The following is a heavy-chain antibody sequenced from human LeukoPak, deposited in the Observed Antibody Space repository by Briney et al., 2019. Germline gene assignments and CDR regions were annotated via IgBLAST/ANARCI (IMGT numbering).Heavy chain of an antibody. Sequence: PGGSLRLSCAASGFTFSNYGMHWVRQAPGKGLEWVAVISYDGSMKYYADSVKGRFTISRDNSKNTLFLQMNSLRAEDTAVYYCAKDRSGESSHFDYWGQGTLVTVSS. J-gene: IGHJ4*02. V-gene: IGHV3-30*18. D-gene: IGHD7-27*01. CDR3: AKDRSGESSHFDY. CDR1: GFTFSNYG. CDR2: ISYDGSMK.